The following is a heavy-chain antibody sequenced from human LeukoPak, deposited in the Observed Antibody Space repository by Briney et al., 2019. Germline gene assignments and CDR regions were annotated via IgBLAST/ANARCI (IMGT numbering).Heavy chain of an antibody. J-gene: IGHJ6*03. D-gene: IGHD6-19*01. CDR1: GGSISSSSYY. CDR3: ARLLNSSGWTIYDYYYYYYMDV. CDR2: IYHSGST. Sequence: PSETLSLTCTVSGGSISSSSYYWGWIRQPPGKGLEWIGSIYHSGSTNYNPSLKSRVTISVDTSKNQFSLKLSSVTAADTAVYYCARLLNSSGWTIYDYYYYYYMDVWGKGTTVTISS. V-gene: IGHV4-39*07.